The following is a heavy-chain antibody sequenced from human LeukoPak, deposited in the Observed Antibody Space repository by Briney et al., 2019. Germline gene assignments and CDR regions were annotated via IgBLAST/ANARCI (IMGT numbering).Heavy chain of an antibody. D-gene: IGHD3-3*01. CDR3: ARGYYDFWSGYDY. CDR2: ISYDGSNK. J-gene: IGHJ4*02. CDR1: GFTFSSYA. Sequence: PGRSLRLSCAASGFTFSSYAMHWVSQAPGKGLEWVAVISYDGSNKYYADSVKGRFTISRDNSKNTLYLQMNSLRAEDTAVYYCARGYYDFWSGYDYWGQGTLVTVSS. V-gene: IGHV3-30-3*01.